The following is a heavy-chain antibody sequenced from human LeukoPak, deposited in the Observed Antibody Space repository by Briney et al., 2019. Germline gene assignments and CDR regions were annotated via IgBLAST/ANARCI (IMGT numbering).Heavy chain of an antibody. CDR2: ISWNSGII. CDR1: GFSFDDYA. J-gene: IGHJ3*02. D-gene: IGHD3-10*01. Sequence: GGSLRLSCAASGFSFDDYAMHWVRQAPGKGLEWVSGISWNSGIIGYADSVKGRFTISRDNAKNSLYLQMNSLRAEDTALYYCARDYGSGSYYAFDIWGQGTMVTVSS. V-gene: IGHV3-9*01. CDR3: ARDYGSGSYYAFDI.